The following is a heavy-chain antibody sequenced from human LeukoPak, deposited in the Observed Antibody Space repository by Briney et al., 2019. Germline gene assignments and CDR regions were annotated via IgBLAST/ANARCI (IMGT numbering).Heavy chain of an antibody. Sequence: GGSLRLSCAASGFTFSSYAMHWVHQAPGKGLEWVAVISYDGSNKYYADSVKGRFTISRDNSKNTLYLQMNSLRAEDTAVYYCARAREVDTAMVTTSWGQGTLVTVSS. CDR1: GFTFSSYA. V-gene: IGHV3-30*04. J-gene: IGHJ5*02. CDR2: ISYDGSNK. CDR3: ARAREVDTAMVTTS. D-gene: IGHD5-18*01.